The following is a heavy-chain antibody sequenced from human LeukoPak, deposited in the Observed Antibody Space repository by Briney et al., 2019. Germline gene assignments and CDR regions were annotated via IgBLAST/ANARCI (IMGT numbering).Heavy chain of an antibody. Sequence: GRSLRLSCAASGFTFDDYAMHWVRQAPGKGLEWVSGISWNSGSIGYADSVKGRFTISRDNAKNSLYLQMNSLRAEDTALYYCAKDSQHYYDSSGYHDWGQGTLVTVSS. CDR2: ISWNSGSI. D-gene: IGHD3-22*01. J-gene: IGHJ4*02. V-gene: IGHV3-9*01. CDR3: AKDSQHYYDSSGYHD. CDR1: GFTFDDYA.